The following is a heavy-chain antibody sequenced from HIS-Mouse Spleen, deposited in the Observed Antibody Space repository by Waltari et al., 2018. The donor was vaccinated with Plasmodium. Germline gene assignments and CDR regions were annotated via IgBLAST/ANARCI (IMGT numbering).Heavy chain of an antibody. Sequence: QVQLQESGPGLVKPSETLSLTRTVSGGSLSSYYWSWIRPPPGKGLEWIGYIYYSGSTNYNPSLKSRVTISVDTSKNQFSLKLSSVTAADTAVYYCARVGRRIWGAFDIWGQGTMVTVSS. CDR3: ARVGRRIWGAFDI. D-gene: IGHD3-16*01. J-gene: IGHJ3*02. CDR1: GGSLSSYY. V-gene: IGHV4-59*01. CDR2: IYYSGST.